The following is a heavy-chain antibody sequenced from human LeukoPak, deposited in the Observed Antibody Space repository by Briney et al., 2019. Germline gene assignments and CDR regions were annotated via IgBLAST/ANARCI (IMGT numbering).Heavy chain of an antibody. V-gene: IGHV1-18*01. D-gene: IGHD3-3*01. CDR2: ISAYNGNT. Sequence: GASVKVSCKASGYTFTSYGISWVRQAPGQGLEWMGWISAYNGNTNYAQKLQGRVTMTTDTSTSTAYMELRSLRSDDTAVYYYARDPAVWSGYPSDAFDIWGQGTMVTVSS. CDR3: ARDPAVWSGYPSDAFDI. CDR1: GYTFTSYG. J-gene: IGHJ3*02.